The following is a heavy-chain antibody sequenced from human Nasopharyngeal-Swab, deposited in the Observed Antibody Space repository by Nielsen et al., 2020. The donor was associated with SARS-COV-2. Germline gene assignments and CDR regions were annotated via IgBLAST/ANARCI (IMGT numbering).Heavy chain of an antibody. CDR1: GGTFSSYA. CDR3: AREGSGYDLWY. Sequence: SVKVSCKASGGTFSSYAISWVRQAPGQGLEWMGRIIPILGIANHAQKFQGRVTITADKSTSTAYMELGSLRSEDTAVYYCAREGSGYDLWYWGQGTLVTVSS. CDR2: IIPILGIA. J-gene: IGHJ4*02. V-gene: IGHV1-69*04. D-gene: IGHD5-12*01.